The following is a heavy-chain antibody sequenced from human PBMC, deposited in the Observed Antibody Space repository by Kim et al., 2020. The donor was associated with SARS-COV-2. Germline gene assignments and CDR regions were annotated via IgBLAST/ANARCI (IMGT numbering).Heavy chain of an antibody. CDR3: ARGYWNYGY. D-gene: IGHD1-7*01. V-gene: IGHV6-1*01. J-gene: IGHJ4*02. CDR2: WYK. Sequence: WYKDYAVSVKSRITLNPDTSKNQFSLQLNSVTPEDTAVYYCARGYWNYGYWGQGTLVTVSS.